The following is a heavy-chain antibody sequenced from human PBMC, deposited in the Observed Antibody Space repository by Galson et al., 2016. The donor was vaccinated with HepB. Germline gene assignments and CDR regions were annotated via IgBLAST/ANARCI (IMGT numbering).Heavy chain of an antibody. D-gene: IGHD6-13*01. Sequence: LRLSCAASGFTFSDAWMNWVRQAPGKGLEWVGRSKGKADGGTTDYAAPVKGRFSISRDDSKNTLYLQMNNLQTEDSAVYFCTTLMPAAASDYWGQGTLVTVSS. CDR3: TTLMPAAASDY. CDR1: GFTFSDAW. V-gene: IGHV3-15*01. CDR2: SKGKADGGTT. J-gene: IGHJ4*02.